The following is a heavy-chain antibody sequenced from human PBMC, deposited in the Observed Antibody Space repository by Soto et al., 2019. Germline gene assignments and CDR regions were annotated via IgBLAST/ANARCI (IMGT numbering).Heavy chain of an antibody. CDR3: ARGVEEDSGSGSYGYMDV. D-gene: IGHD3-10*01. CDR2: MTPNSGHT. Sequence: QVQLVQSGAEVRKPGASVKVSCKASGYTFSSFDINWVRQAAGHGLEWMGWMTPNSGHTGYAQKFQGXXXMTRXTXXXXXXXXXXXXXXXXTAAYYCARGVEEDSGSGSYGYMDVWGRGTTXXVSS. J-gene: IGHJ6*03. V-gene: IGHV1-8*01. CDR1: GYTFSSFD.